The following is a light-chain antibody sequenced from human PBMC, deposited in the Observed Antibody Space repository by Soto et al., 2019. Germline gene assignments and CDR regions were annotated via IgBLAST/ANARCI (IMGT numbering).Light chain of an antibody. CDR1: QSVGSN. J-gene: IGKJ1*01. V-gene: IGKV3-15*01. CDR2: GAS. Sequence: ERVMTQSPATLSVSPGERATLSCRASQSVGSNLAWYQQKPGQAPRLLIFGASSRATGVPARFSGSGSGTEFTLTINSLQSEDFAAYYCQQSYDMPWTFGQGTKVDIK. CDR3: QQSYDMPWT.